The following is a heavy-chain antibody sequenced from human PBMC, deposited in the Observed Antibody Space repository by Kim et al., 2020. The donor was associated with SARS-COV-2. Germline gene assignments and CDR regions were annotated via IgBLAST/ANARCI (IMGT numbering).Heavy chain of an antibody. J-gene: IGHJ5*02. CDR2: INAGNGNT. CDR1: GYTFTSYA. D-gene: IGHD3-10*01. Sequence: ASVKVSCKASGYTFTSYAMHWVRQAPGQRLEWMGWINAGNGNTKYSQKFQGRVTITRDTSASTAYMELSSLRSEDTAVYYCARDYYYGSGSYPAGGWFDPWGQGTLVTVSS. V-gene: IGHV1-3*01. CDR3: ARDYYYGSGSYPAGGWFDP.